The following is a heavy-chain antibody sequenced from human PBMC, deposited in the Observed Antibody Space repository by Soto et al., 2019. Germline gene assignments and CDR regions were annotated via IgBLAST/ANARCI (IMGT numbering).Heavy chain of an antibody. J-gene: IGHJ6*02. Sequence: QVQLVQSGAGVKKPGSSVKVSCKASGGTFSSYAISWVRQAPGQGLEWMGGIIPMFGTANYAEKFQGRVTITADESTSTAYMELSSLRSEDTAVYYCARGHIAAAGSEGDHYYYYGMDVWGQGTTVTVSS. CDR2: IIPMFGTA. V-gene: IGHV1-69*12. D-gene: IGHD6-13*01. CDR3: ARGHIAAAGSEGDHYYYYGMDV. CDR1: GGTFSSYA.